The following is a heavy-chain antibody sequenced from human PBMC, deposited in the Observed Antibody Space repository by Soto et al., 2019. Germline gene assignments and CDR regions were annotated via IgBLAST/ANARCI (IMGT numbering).Heavy chain of an antibody. Sequence: SETLSLPCAVSGGSITSSNWWSWVRQPPGKGLEWIGEIYHSGGTNYNPSLKSRVTISVDKSKNQFSLKLTSVTAADTAVYYCASVSRDPDWFAPWGQGTLVTVSS. J-gene: IGHJ5*02. V-gene: IGHV4-4*02. CDR1: GGSITSSNW. CDR2: IYHSGGT. CDR3: ASVSRDPDWFAP.